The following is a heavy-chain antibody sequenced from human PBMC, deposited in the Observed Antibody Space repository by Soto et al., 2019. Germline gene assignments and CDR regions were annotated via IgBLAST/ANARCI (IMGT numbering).Heavy chain of an antibody. CDR3: ARDIGSYAYGEGY. V-gene: IGHV4-4*07. CDR2: VYSSGTT. Sequence: SETLSLTCSVSGGSINSYWWSWIRQPAGKGLEWIGRVYSSGTTDYNPSLNSRATMSVETSKNQFSLKLSSVTAADTAVYYCARDIGSYAYGEGYWGAGVKVTVYS. J-gene: IGHJ4*02. D-gene: IGHD3-10*01. CDR1: GGSINSYW.